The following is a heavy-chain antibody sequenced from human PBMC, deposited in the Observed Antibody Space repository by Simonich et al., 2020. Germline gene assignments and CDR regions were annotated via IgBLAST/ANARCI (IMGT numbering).Heavy chain of an antibody. CDR3: ARDFRLQLVEIGTYYYYGMDV. D-gene: IGHD6-6*01. V-gene: IGHV3-48*03. CDR2: ISSSGSTI. Sequence: EVQLVDSGGGLVQPGGSLRLSCAASGFTFSSYEMNWVRQAPGKSLEWVSYISSSGSTISSPDSVKGRFTLSRDNAKNSLSLQMNSLGAEDTAVYYCARDFRLQLVEIGTYYYYGMDVWGQGTTVTVSS. J-gene: IGHJ6*02. CDR1: GFTFSSYE.